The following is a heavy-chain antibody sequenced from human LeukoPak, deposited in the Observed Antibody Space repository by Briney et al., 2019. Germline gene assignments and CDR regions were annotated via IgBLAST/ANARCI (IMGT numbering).Heavy chain of an antibody. Sequence: GGSLGLSCAASGFTFSDYYMSWIRQAPGKGLEWVSYITSSCSTIYYADSVKGRFTFSRDNAKNSLYLQMNSRRAEDTAVDYCARDRDYDFWSGYPDAFDIWGQGTMVTVSS. D-gene: IGHD3-3*01. CDR3: ARDRDYDFWSGYPDAFDI. J-gene: IGHJ3*02. V-gene: IGHV3-11*01. CDR1: GFTFSDYY. CDR2: ITSSCSTI.